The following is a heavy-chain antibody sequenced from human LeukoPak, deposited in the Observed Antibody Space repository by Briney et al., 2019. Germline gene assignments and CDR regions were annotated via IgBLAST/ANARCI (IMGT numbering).Heavy chain of an antibody. Sequence: KPGGSLRLSCAASGFTFSGSAMHWVRQASGKGLEWVGRIRSKANSYATAYAASVKGRFTISRDDSKNTAFLQMNSLKTEDTAIYYCASPEGLDWERYFNLWGRGTLVTVSS. D-gene: IGHD3/OR15-3a*01. J-gene: IGHJ2*01. CDR1: GFTFSGSA. CDR2: IRSKANSYAT. V-gene: IGHV3-73*01. CDR3: ASPEGLDWERYFNL.